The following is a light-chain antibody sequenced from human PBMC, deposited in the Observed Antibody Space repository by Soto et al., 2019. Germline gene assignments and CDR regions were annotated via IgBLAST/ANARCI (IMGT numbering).Light chain of an antibody. Sequence: DIVMTQSPLSLPVTPGEPASISCRSSQSLLHSNAYNYLDWYLQKPGQSPQLLIYLGSNRASGVPDRFSGSGSGTDFTLKISSVEAEDVGVYYCMQSLQTPITFGQGTRLEIK. J-gene: IGKJ5*01. CDR1: QSLLHSNAYNY. CDR2: LGS. V-gene: IGKV2-28*01. CDR3: MQSLQTPIT.